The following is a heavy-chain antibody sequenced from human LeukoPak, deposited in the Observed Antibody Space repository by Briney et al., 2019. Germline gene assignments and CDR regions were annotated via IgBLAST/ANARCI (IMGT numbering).Heavy chain of an antibody. CDR1: GGSISSYY. CDR2: IYYSGST. V-gene: IGHV4-59*12. J-gene: IGHJ3*02. CDR3: ARVRAYYYDSSGIDAFDI. Sequence: PSETLSLTCTVSGGSISSYYWSWIRQPPGKGLEWIGYIYYSGSTNYNPSLESRVTISVDTSKNQFSLKLSSVTAADTAVYYCARVRAYYYDSSGIDAFDIWGQGTMVTVSS. D-gene: IGHD3-22*01.